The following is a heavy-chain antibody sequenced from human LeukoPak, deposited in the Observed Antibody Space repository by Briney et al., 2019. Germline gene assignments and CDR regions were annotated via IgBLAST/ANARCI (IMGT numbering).Heavy chain of an antibody. CDR3: ARGPLYCSSTSCYPDAFDI. J-gene: IGHJ3*02. Sequence: LRLSCAASGVTFSNYFMTWVRQAPGKGLEWIGYIYYSGSTYYNPSLKSRVTISVDTSKNQFSLKLSSVTAADTAVYYCARGPLYCSSTSCYPDAFDIWGQGTMVTVSS. V-gene: IGHV4-31*02. CDR2: IYYSGST. CDR1: GVTFSNYF. D-gene: IGHD2-2*01.